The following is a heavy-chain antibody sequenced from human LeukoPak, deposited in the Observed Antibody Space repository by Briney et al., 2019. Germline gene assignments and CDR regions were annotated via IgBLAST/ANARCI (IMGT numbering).Heavy chain of an antibody. J-gene: IGHJ4*02. CDR3: ASWPGGWYGEDS. D-gene: IGHD6-19*01. CDR2: IYGGGST. V-gene: IGHV3-53*01. CDR1: GLTVSSNF. Sequence: GGSLRLSCAATGLTVSSNFMSWVRQAPGKGLEWVSVIYGGGSTYYADSVRGRFTISRDTPKNTLYLQMNSLRVEDTAVYYCASWPGGWYGEDSWGQGTLVTVSS.